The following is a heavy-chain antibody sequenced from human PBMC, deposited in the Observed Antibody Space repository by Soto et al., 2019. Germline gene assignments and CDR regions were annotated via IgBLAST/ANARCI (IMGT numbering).Heavy chain of an antibody. V-gene: IGHV4-34*01. CDR2: INHSGST. D-gene: IGHD6-6*01. Sequence: QVQLQQWGAGLLKPSETLSLTCAVYGGSFSGYYWSWIRQPPGKGLEWIGEINHSGSTNYNPSLKSRVTISVDTSKNQFSLKLSSVTAADTAVYYCARFDAGTAARLHSDYWGQGTLVTVSS. CDR1: GGSFSGYY. CDR3: ARFDAGTAARLHSDY. J-gene: IGHJ4*02.